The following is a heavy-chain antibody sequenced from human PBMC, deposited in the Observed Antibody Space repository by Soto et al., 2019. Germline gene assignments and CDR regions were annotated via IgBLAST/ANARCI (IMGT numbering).Heavy chain of an antibody. V-gene: IGHV3-23*01. J-gene: IGHJ1*01. D-gene: IGHD6-13*01. CDR2: ISGSGDTT. CDR1: GFTFSSYA. CDR3: AKDQAAGGTISRYFQN. Sequence: EVQLLESGGDLVQPEGSLRLSCAASGFTFSSYAMSWVRQAPGKGLEWVSGISGSGDTTYYADSVRCRFTISRDNSKNTLYLQLNSLRAEDTALYYCAKDQAAGGTISRYFQNWGQGTLVTVSS.